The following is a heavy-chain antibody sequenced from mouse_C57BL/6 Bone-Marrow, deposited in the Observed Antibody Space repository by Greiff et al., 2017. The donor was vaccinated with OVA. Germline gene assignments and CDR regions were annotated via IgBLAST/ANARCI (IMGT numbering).Heavy chain of an antibody. J-gene: IGHJ2*01. CDR2: IDPENGDT. CDR1: GFNIKDDY. Sequence: VQLKESGAELVRPGASVKLSCTASGFNIKDDYMHWVKERPEQGLEWIGWIDPENGDTEYASKFQGKATITADTSSKTAYLHLSSLTSEDTAVYYCTTYRYWGRGTTLTVSS. V-gene: IGHV14-4*01. CDR3: TTYRY.